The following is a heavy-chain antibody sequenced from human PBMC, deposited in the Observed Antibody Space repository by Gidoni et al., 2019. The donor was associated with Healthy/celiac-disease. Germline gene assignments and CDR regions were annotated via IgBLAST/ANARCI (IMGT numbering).Heavy chain of an antibody. Sequence: QVQLVESGGGVVQPGRSLRLSCAASGFTFSSYAMHWVRQAPGKGLEWVAVISYDGSNKYYADSVKGRFTISRDNSKNTLYLQMNSLRAEDTAVYYCARDGVSGSYRFDYWGQGTLVTVSS. CDR2: ISYDGSNK. J-gene: IGHJ4*02. D-gene: IGHD1-26*01. CDR3: ARDGVSGSYRFDY. CDR1: GFTFSSYA. V-gene: IGHV3-30-3*01.